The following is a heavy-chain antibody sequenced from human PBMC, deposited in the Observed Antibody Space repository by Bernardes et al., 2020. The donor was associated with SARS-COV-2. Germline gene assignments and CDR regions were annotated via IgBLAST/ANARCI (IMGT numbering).Heavy chain of an antibody. Sequence: SETLSLTCTVSGGSISSGGYYWSWIRQHPGKGLEWIGYIYYSGSTYYNPSLKSRVTISVDTSKNQFSLKLSSVTAADTAVYYCARGIIAAAGTGGWFDPWGQGTLVTVSS. J-gene: IGHJ5*02. CDR2: IYYSGST. CDR1: GGSISSGGYY. D-gene: IGHD6-13*01. CDR3: ARGIIAAAGTGGWFDP. V-gene: IGHV4-31*03.